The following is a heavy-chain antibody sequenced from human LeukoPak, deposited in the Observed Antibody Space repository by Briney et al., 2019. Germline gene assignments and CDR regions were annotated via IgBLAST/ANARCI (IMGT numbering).Heavy chain of an antibody. CDR2: INPNSGGT. D-gene: IGHD6-13*01. J-gene: IGHJ4*02. V-gene: IGHV1-2*02. CDR3: ARVRSISWSWDFDY. Sequence: ASVKVSSKASGYIFTVYYIHWVRQAPGQGLEWMGWINPNSGGTDYAQDFQGRVTMTRDTSIITAYMELSRLRSDDTAVYYCARVRSISWSWDFDYWGQGTLVTVSS. CDR1: GYIFTVYY.